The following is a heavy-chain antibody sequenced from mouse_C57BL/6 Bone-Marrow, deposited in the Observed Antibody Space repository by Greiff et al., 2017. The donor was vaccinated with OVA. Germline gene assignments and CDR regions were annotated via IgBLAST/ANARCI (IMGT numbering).Heavy chain of an antibody. D-gene: IGHD2-5*01. CDR1: GFNIKDDY. J-gene: IGHJ4*01. V-gene: IGHV14-4*01. CDR3: TYSNSYYAMDY. Sequence: VQLKQSGAELVRPGASVKLSCTASGFNIKDDYMHWVKQRPEQGLEWIGWIDPENGDTEYASKFQGKATITADTSSNTAYLQLSSLTSEDTAVYYCTYSNSYYAMDYWGQGTSVTVSS. CDR2: IDPENGDT.